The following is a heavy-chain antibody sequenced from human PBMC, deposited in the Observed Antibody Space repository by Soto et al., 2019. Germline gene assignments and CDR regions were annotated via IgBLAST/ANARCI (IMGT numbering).Heavy chain of an antibody. CDR1: GFTVSSNY. D-gene: IGHD3-16*01. CDR3: ARDGPAFGHWGRDAFDI. CDR2: IYSGGST. V-gene: IGHV3-66*01. Sequence: EVQLVESGGGLVQPGGSLRLSCAASGFTVSSNYMSWVRQAPGKGLEWVSVIYSGGSTYYADSVKGRFTISRDNSKNTLYLQMNSLRAEDTAVYYCARDGPAFGHWGRDAFDIWGQGTMVTVSS. J-gene: IGHJ3*02.